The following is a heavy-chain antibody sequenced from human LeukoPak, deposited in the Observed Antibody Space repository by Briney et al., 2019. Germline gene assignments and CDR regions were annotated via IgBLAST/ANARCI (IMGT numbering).Heavy chain of an antibody. V-gene: IGHV4-59*01. CDR1: GGSISSYY. D-gene: IGHD6-6*01. J-gene: IGHJ4*02. CDR3: ARDTAARPLDY. Sequence: PSETLSLTCTVSGGSISSYYWSWIRQPPGKGLEWIGYIYYSRSTNYNPSLKSRVTISVDTSKNQFSLKLSSVTAADTAVYYCARDTAARPLDYWGQGTLVTVSS. CDR2: IYYSRST.